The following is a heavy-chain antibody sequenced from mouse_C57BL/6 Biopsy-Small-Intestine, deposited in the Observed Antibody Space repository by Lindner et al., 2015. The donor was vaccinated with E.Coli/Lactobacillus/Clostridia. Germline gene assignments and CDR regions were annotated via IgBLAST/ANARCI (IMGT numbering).Heavy chain of an antibody. Sequence: VQLQESGAELVRPGTSVKVSCKASGYAFTNYLIEWVKQRPGQGLEWIGVINPGSGGTNYNEKFKGKATLTADKSSSTAYMQLSSLTSEDSAVYFCAREGNFLMDYWGQGTSVTVSS. CDR2: INPGSGGT. V-gene: IGHV1-54*01. J-gene: IGHJ4*01. CDR1: GYAFTNYL. CDR3: AREGNFLMDY. D-gene: IGHD2-1*01.